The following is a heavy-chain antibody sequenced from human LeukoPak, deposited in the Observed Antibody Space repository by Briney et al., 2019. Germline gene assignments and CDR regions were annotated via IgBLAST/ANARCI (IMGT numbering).Heavy chain of an antibody. J-gene: IGHJ4*02. V-gene: IGHV3-23*01. CDR2: ITGSGGST. CDR1: GFTFSSYA. CDR3: ARPRERHYFDF. D-gene: IGHD1-1*01. Sequence: GGSLRLSCAASGFTFSSYAMSWVRQAPGKGLECVSAITGSGGSTYYADSVKGRFTISRDNSKNTLYLQLSSLRAEDTAVYYCARPRERHYFDFWGQGTLVTVSS.